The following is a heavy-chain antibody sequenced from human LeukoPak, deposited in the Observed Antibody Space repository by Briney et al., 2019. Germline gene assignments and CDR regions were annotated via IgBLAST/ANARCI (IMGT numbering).Heavy chain of an antibody. Sequence: SETLSLTCTVSGGSISRYYWSWIRQPPGKGLEWIGYIYYSGSTNYNPSLKSRVTISVDTSKNQFSLKLSSVTAADTAVYYCARIPEYYGSGSYPHENSAYNWFDPWGQGTLVTVSS. CDR3: ARIPEYYGSGSYPHENSAYNWFDP. D-gene: IGHD3-10*01. V-gene: IGHV4-59*01. CDR2: IYYSGST. CDR1: GGSISRYY. J-gene: IGHJ5*02.